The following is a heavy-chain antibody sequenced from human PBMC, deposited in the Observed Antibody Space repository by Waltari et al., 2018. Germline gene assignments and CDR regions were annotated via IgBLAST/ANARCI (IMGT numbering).Heavy chain of an antibody. J-gene: IGHJ4*02. CDR1: GYSISSGYY. V-gene: IGHV4-38-2*01. CDR3: ARHGRYFDWLFN. CDR2: IYHSGST. D-gene: IGHD3-9*01. Sequence: QVQLQESGPGLVKPSETLSLTCAVSGYSISSGYYWGWIRQPPGKGLEWIGSIYHSGSTYYNPSLKSRVTISVDTSKNQFSLKLSSVTAADTAVYYCARHGRYFDWLFNWGQGTLVTVSS.